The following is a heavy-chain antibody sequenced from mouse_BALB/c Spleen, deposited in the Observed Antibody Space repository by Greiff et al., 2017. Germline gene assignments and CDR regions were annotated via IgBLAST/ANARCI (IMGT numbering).Heavy chain of an antibody. V-gene: IGHV1-69*01. CDR2: IDTSDSYT. Sequence: VQLQQPGAELVMPGASVKMSCKASGYTFTDYWMHWVKQRPGQGLEWIGAIDTSDSYTSYNQKFKGKATLTVDESSSTAYMQLSSLTSEDSAVYYCARSRYGNYAVDDWGQGTTLTVSS. CDR1: GYTFTDYW. J-gene: IGHJ2*01. D-gene: IGHD2-10*02. CDR3: ARSRYGNYAVDD.